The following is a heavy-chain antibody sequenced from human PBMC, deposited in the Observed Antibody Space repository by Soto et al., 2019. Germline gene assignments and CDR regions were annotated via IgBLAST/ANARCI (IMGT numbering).Heavy chain of an antibody. Sequence: PSETLSLTRTVSGDPLSSWYWTWTRQPPGKGLEWIGYIYYSGSTNCNPSLKSRVTISVDTSKNQFSLKLSSVTAADTAVYYCARDLWGYCGTDCYPLDVWSQGTTVT. D-gene: IGHD2-21*02. CDR1: GDPLSSWY. CDR3: ARDLWGYCGTDCYPLDV. J-gene: IGHJ6*02. V-gene: IGHV4-59*01. CDR2: IYYSGST.